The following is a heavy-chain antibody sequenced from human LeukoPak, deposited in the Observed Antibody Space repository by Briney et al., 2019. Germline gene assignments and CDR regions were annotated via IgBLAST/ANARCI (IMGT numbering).Heavy chain of an antibody. Sequence: ASVKVSCKASGYTFTVYYMHWVRQAPGQGREWMGRINPNSGGTNYAQKFQGRVTMTRDTSISTAYMELSRLRSDDTAVYYCARRGIGSSGYYSDYWGQGTLVTVSS. CDR3: ARRGIGSSGYYSDY. V-gene: IGHV1-2*06. J-gene: IGHJ4*02. CDR2: INPNSGGT. CDR1: GYTFTVYY. D-gene: IGHD3-22*01.